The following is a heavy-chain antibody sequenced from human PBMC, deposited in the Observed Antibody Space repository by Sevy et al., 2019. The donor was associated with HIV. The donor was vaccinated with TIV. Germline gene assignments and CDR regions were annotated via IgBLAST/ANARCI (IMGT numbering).Heavy chain of an antibody. J-gene: IGHJ4*02. Sequence: GGSLRLACAASGFTFSNAWMSWVRRAPGKGLEWVGRIKSKTDGGTTDYAAPVKGRFTISRDDSKNTLYLQMNSLKTEDTAVYYCTTDLYQLLTDYWGQGTLVTVSS. D-gene: IGHD2-2*01. CDR1: GFTFSNAW. CDR2: IKSKTDGGTT. V-gene: IGHV3-15*01. CDR3: TTDLYQLLTDY.